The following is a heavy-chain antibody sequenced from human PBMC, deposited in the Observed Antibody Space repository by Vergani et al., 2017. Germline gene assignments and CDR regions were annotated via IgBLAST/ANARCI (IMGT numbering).Heavy chain of an antibody. CDR1: GFTVSSNY. Sequence: EVQLVESGGGLIQPGGSLRLSCAASGFTVSSNYTSWVRQAPGKGLECVSVIYSGGSTYYADSVKGRFTISRDNSKNTLYLQMNSLRAEDTAVYYCARTGVGATRESDYWGQGTLVTVSS. J-gene: IGHJ4*02. CDR3: ARTGVGATRESDY. CDR2: IYSGGST. D-gene: IGHD1-26*01. V-gene: IGHV3-53*01.